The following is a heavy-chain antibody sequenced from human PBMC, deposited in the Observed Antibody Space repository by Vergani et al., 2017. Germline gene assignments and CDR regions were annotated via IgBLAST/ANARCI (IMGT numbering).Heavy chain of an antibody. CDR3: ARDGNAFDI. V-gene: IGHV3-30-3*01. J-gene: IGHJ3*02. Sequence: QVQLVESGGGVVQPGRSLRLSCAASGFTFSSYAMHWVRQAPGKGLEWVAVKSYDGSNKYYADSVKGRFTISRDNSKNTLYLQMNSLRAEDTAVYYCARDGNAFDIWGQGTMVTVSS. CDR2: KSYDGSNK. CDR1: GFTFSSYA.